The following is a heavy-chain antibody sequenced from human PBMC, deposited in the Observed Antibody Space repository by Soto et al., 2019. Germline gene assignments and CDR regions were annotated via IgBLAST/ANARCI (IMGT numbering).Heavy chain of an antibody. J-gene: IGHJ4*02. Sequence: EVQLVESGGGLVQPGGSLRLSCAASGFTFSTYSMNWVRQAPGKGLEWVSYITSSSSTIYYADSVKGRFTISRDNAKNSLYLQMNSLTAEDPAVYYCSRAGYRSRYSFDYWGQGTLVTVSS. CDR3: SRAGYRSRYSFDY. D-gene: IGHD6-13*01. V-gene: IGHV3-48*01. CDR2: ITSSSSTI. CDR1: GFTFSTYS.